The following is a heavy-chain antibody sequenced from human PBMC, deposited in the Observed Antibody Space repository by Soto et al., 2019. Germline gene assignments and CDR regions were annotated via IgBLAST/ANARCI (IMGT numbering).Heavy chain of an antibody. CDR2: LYYSGST. CDR1: GGSVDSDSYY. Sequence: PSETLSLTCTVSGGSVDSDSYYWTGIRQPPGKRLEWIGSLYYSGSTNYNPSLKSRVTISVDTSKNQFSLKLSSVTAADTAVYYCARDRRGASIWGHDAFDIWGQGTMVTVSS. V-gene: IGHV4-61*01. D-gene: IGHD3-16*01. J-gene: IGHJ3*02. CDR3: ARDRRGASIWGHDAFDI.